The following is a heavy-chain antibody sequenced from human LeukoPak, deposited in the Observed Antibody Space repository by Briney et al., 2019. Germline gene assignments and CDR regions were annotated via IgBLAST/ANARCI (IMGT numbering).Heavy chain of an antibody. CDR3: ARAPSAMVRDYFDD. V-gene: IGHV3-21*01. Sequence: GGSMRLSCAASGFTFSSYSMSWVRQAPGMGLEWVSSISGSSSYIYYADSVKGRFTIARDNAKNSLYLQMNSLRAEDTAVYYCARAPSAMVRDYFDDWGQGTLVTVSS. CDR2: ISGSSSYI. D-gene: IGHD5-18*01. CDR1: GFTFSSYS. J-gene: IGHJ4*02.